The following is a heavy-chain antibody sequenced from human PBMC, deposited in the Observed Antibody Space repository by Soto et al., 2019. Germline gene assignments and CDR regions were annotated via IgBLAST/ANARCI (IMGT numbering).Heavy chain of an antibody. CDR3: ARSIRGYRGYVTYYFDY. CDR1: GYTFTSYG. J-gene: IGHJ4*02. Sequence: QVQLVQSGAEVKKPGASVKVSCKASGYTFTSYGISWVRQAPGQGLEWMGWISAYNGNTNYAQKLQGRVTMTTDTPTRRAYMALRSLRSDDTAVYYCARSIRGYRGYVTYYFDYWGQGTLVTGSS. CDR2: ISAYNGNT. D-gene: IGHD5-12*01. V-gene: IGHV1-18*01.